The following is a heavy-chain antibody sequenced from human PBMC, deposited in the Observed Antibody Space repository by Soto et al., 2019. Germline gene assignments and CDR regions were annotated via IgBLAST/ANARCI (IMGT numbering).Heavy chain of an antibody. Sequence: SVKVSCKASGYTFTGYYMHWVRQSPGQGIEWMGCINPNSGGTNYAQKFQGRVTMTRDTSISTAYMELSRLRSDDTAVYYCAREDVNPWGPIYGMDVWGQGTTVTVSS. V-gene: IGHV1-2*02. D-gene: IGHD3-16*01. CDR3: AREDVNPWGPIYGMDV. J-gene: IGHJ6*02. CDR2: INPNSGGT. CDR1: GYTFTGYY.